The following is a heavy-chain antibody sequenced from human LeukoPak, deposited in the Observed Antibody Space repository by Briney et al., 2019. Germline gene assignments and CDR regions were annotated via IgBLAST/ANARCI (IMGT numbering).Heavy chain of an antibody. Sequence: GGSLRLSCAASGFTFSSYSMNWVRQAPGKGLEWVSSISSSSSYIYYADSVKGRFTISRENAKNSLYLQMNRLRAEDTAVYYCARARGRTTRHWGQGTLVTVSS. CDR2: ISSSSSYI. J-gene: IGHJ4*02. CDR1: GFTFSSYS. CDR3: ARARGRTTRH. V-gene: IGHV3-21*01. D-gene: IGHD2/OR15-2a*01.